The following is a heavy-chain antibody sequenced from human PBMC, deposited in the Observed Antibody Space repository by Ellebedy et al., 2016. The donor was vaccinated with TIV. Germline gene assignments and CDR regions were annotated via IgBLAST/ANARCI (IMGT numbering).Heavy chain of an antibody. Sequence: SGPTLVKPTQTLTLTCIFSGFSLSTSGVGVGWIRQPPGKALEWLAVIYWDDDKRYSASLKSRLTITKDTSKNQVVLTMTDMDPVDTATYYCAHRISTSGGPWTWGNFDYWGQGTLVTVSS. CDR2: IYWDDDK. CDR3: AHRISTSGGPWTWGNFDY. V-gene: IGHV2-5*02. D-gene: IGHD3-16*01. CDR1: GFSLSTSGVG. J-gene: IGHJ4*02.